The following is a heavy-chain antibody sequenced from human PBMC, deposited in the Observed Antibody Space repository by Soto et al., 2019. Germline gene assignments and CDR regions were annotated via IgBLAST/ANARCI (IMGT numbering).Heavy chain of an antibody. CDR3: ARDRGPIVRRNWFDP. D-gene: IGHD1-26*01. CDR1: GYTFTSYG. V-gene: IGHV1-18*01. J-gene: IGHJ5*02. Sequence: ASVKVSCKASGYTFTSYGISWVRQAPGQGLEWMGWISAYNGNTNYAQKLQGRVTMTTDTSTSTAYMELRSLRSDDTAVYYCARDRGPIVRRNWFDPWGQGTLVTVS. CDR2: ISAYNGNT.